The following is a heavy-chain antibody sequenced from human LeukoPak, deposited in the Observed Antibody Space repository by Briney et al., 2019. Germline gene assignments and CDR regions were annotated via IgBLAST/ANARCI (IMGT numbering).Heavy chain of an antibody. J-gene: IGHJ4*02. D-gene: IGHD4-17*01. CDR3: ARDTTTVTPGY. CDR1: EFTFTNYA. V-gene: IGHV3-23*01. CDR2: ISGSGDSP. Sequence: GGSLRLSCAASEFTFTNYALSWARQAPGKGREGVSAISGSGDSPYYADSVKGRFTISRDNSKNTLFLQMTSLRAEDTAIYYCARDTTTVTPGYWGQGTLVTVSS.